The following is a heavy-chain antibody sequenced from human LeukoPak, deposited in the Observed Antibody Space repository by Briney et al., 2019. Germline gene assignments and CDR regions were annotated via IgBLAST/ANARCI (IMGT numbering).Heavy chain of an antibody. D-gene: IGHD3-22*01. V-gene: IGHV5-51*01. CDR2: IYPSDSDT. CDR1: GYGFTSYW. J-gene: IGHJ4*02. Sequence: GESLKISCKGSGYGFTSYWIAWVRQMPGKGPEWMGIIYPSDSDTRYSPSFQGQVTISADKSITTAYLQWSSLKASDTAMYYCARSSSGYYFYWGQGTLVTVSS. CDR3: ARSSSGYYFY.